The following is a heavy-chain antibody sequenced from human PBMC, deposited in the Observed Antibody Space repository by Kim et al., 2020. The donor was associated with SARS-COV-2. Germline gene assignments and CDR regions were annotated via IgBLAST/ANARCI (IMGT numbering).Heavy chain of an antibody. CDR1: GIAFNDYW. Sequence: GGSLRLSCTASGIAFNDYWMTWVRQAPGKGLEWVATIKPDGTEKYYVDSVKGRFNISRDDAKNSMYLQMKYLGVEDTALYYCATINSGWGFDSWGQGTLMTVSS. V-gene: IGHV3-7*03. CDR2: IKPDGTEK. CDR3: ATINSGWGFDS. J-gene: IGHJ4*02. D-gene: IGHD6-19*01.